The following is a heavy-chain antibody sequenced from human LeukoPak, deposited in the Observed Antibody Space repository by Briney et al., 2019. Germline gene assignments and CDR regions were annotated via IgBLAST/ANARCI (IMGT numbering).Heavy chain of an antibody. D-gene: IGHD6-19*01. V-gene: IGHV3-66*02. Sequence: GGSLRLSCAASGFTVSSNYMSWVRQAPGKGPEWVSVIYSGGSTYYADSVKGRFTISRDNSKNTVHFQMNSLRPEDTAVYYCARDSGVPLRSGWYEGDYFDYWGQGTLVTVSS. CDR1: GFTVSSNY. CDR3: ARDSGVPLRSGWYEGDYFDY. CDR2: IYSGGST. J-gene: IGHJ4*02.